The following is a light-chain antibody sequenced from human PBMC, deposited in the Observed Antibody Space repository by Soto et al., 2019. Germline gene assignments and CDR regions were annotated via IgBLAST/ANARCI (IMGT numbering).Light chain of an antibody. CDR2: KAS. CDR3: QQYNSYSWT. Sequence: DIQMTQSPSTLSASVGDRVTITCRASQSISNWLAWYQQRPGKASRLLIYKASNLESGVPSRFSGSGSGTEFTLIITSLQPDDSATYYCQQYNSYSWTFGQGTKVDIK. CDR1: QSISNW. V-gene: IGKV1-5*03. J-gene: IGKJ1*01.